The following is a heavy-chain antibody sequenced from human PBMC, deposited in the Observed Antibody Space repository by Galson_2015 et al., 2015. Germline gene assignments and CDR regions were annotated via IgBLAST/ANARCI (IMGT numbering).Heavy chain of an antibody. V-gene: IGHV3-23*01. Sequence: LRLSCAASGFTFSNYAMSWVRQAPGKGLEWVSTISDSGDTTYFADSVRGRFTVSRDNSKNTLYLQTNSLRAEDTAVFYCAKGFYRGPVGNAFDIWGQGTMVTVSS. CDR1: GFTFSNYA. CDR3: AKGFYRGPVGNAFDI. CDR2: ISDSGDTT. D-gene: IGHD6-13*01. J-gene: IGHJ3*02.